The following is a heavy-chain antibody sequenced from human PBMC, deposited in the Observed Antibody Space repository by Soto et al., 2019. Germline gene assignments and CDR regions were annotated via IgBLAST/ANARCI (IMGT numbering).Heavy chain of an antibody. Sequence: SETLSLTCAVYGGSFSGYYWSWIRQPPGKGLEWIGEINHSGGTHFNPSLKSRVTISVDTYKNQFSRKMSSLTAAETALYFCARVERGTATRVVDAFDMWGLVAMVTVSS. D-gene: IGHD2-21*02. CDR1: GGSFSGYY. J-gene: IGHJ3*02. V-gene: IGHV4-34*01. CDR2: INHSGGT. CDR3: ARVERGTATRVVDAFDM.